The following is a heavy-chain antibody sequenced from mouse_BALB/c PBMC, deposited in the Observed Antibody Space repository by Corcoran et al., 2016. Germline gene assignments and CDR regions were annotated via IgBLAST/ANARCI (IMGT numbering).Heavy chain of an antibody. CDR2: ISYDGSN. D-gene: IGHD2-1*01. Sequence: DVQLQESGPGLVKPSQSLSLTCAVTGYSITSGYYWNWIRQFPGNKLEWMGYISYDGSNNYNPSLKNRISITRDTSKNQFFLKLNSVTTEDTATYYCARGYLLFYYFDYWGQGTTLTVSS. V-gene: IGHV3-6*02. J-gene: IGHJ2*01. CDR3: ARGYLLFYYFDY. CDR1: GYSITSGYY.